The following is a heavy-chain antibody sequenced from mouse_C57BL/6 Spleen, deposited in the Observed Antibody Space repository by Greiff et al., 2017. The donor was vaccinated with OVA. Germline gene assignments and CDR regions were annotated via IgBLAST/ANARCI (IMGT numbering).Heavy chain of an antibody. D-gene: IGHD3-3*01. J-gene: IGHJ3*01. Sequence: QVQLQQPGAELVMPGASVKLSCKASGYTFTSYWMHWVKQRPGQGLEWIGEIDPSDSYTNYNQKFKGKSTLTVDKSSSTAYMQLSSLTSEDSAVYYCARGDEEFAYWGQGTLVTVSA. CDR2: IDPSDSYT. V-gene: IGHV1-69*01. CDR1: GYTFTSYW. CDR3: ARGDEEFAY.